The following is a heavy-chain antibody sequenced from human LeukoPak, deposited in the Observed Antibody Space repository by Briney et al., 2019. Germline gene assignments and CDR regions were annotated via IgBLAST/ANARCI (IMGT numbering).Heavy chain of an antibody. J-gene: IGHJ4*02. D-gene: IGHD3-22*01. Sequence: GGSLRLSCAASGFTFTNAWMSWVRQAPGKGLEWVGRIKSKTDGGTADYAAPVKGRFTISRDDSKNTLYLQMNSLKTEDTAAYYCTKYYYDSSGYLYYFDYWGQGTLVTVSS. CDR1: GFTFTNAW. V-gene: IGHV3-15*01. CDR3: TKYYYDSSGYLYYFDY. CDR2: IKSKTDGGTA.